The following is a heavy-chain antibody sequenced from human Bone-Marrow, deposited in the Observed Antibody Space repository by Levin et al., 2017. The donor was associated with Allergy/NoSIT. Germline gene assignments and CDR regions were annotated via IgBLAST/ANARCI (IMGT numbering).Heavy chain of an antibody. J-gene: IGHJ4*02. CDR3: ASTKGYYDSSGDYQSFDY. V-gene: IGHV4-59*08. Sequence: SETLSLTCTVSGGSISSYYWSWIRQPPGKGLEWIGYIYYSGSTNYNPSLKSRVTISVDTSKNQFSLKLSSVTAADTAVYYCASTKGYYDSSGDYQSFDYWGQGTLVTVSS. CDR2: IYYSGST. D-gene: IGHD3-22*01. CDR1: GGSISSYY.